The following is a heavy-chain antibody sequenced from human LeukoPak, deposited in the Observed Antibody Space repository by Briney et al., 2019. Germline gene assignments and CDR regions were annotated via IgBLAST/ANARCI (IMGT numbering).Heavy chain of an antibody. CDR2: IYYSGST. CDR3: ARVYRAVAGTSVDP. CDR1: GGSISSSSYY. Sequence: SETLSLTCTVSGGSISSSSYYWGWIRQPPGKGLEWIGSIYYSGSTYYNPSLKSRVTISVDTSKNQFSLKLSSVTAADTAVYYCARVYRAVAGTSVDPWGQGTLVTVSS. V-gene: IGHV4-39*07. J-gene: IGHJ5*02. D-gene: IGHD6-19*01.